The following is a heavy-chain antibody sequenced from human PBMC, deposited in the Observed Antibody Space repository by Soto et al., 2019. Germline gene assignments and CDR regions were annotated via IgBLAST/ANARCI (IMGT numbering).Heavy chain of an antibody. CDR2: ISGSSTYI. D-gene: IGHD3-10*01. Sequence: QVQLVESGGGLVKSGESLRLACAASGFTFSDYYMNWIRQAPGKGLEWVSYISGSSTYINSADSVKGRFTISRDNAKNSLYLQMNSLRAEDTAVYYCARGRGRQYYYDSERRYYHGMDVWGQGTTVTVSS. V-gene: IGHV3-11*05. J-gene: IGHJ6*02. CDR1: GFTFSDYY. CDR3: ARGRGRQYYYDSERRYYHGMDV.